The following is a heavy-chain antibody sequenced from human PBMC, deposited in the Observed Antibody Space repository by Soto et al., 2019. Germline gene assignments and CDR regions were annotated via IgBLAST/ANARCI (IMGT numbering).Heavy chain of an antibody. CDR3: AYGLTYNRDWFRNWFDP. CDR1: GFSLTTGGVA. CDR2: IYWDDDK. Sequence: QITLKESGPTLVKPTQTLTLTCTVSGFSLTTGGVAVGWIRQPPGKALEWLALIYWDDDKRYSPSLQSRLTITSDSSKNQVVLTMTNMDPVDTATYYGAYGLTYNRDWFRNWFDPWGQGTLVTVSS. V-gene: IGHV2-5*02. D-gene: IGHD3-9*01. J-gene: IGHJ5*02.